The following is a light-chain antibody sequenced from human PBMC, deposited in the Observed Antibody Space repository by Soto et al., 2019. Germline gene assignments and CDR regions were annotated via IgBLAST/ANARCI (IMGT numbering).Light chain of an antibody. V-gene: IGKV1-5*03. J-gene: IGKJ1*01. Sequence: ELSESTSTMSASVRDGVNKTCRASQRISTWLAWYQQKPGKAPKLLIYKASTLKSGVPSRFSGSGSGTEFTPTISSQQPDDFATYYCPHYNIYSEAFGQGTNV. CDR2: KAS. CDR1: QRISTW. CDR3: PHYNIYSEA.